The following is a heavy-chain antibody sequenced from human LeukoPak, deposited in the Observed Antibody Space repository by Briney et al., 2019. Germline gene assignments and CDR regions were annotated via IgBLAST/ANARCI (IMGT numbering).Heavy chain of an antibody. J-gene: IGHJ4*02. Sequence: SETLSLTCAVYGGSFSGYYWSWIRQPPGKGLEWIGEINHSGSTNYNPSLKSRVNISVDTSKNQFSLKLSSVTAADTAVYFCASVRGLIFGSFDYWGQGTLVTVSS. CDR2: INHSGST. D-gene: IGHD3-10*02. CDR3: ASVRGLIFGSFDY. V-gene: IGHV4-34*01. CDR1: GGSFSGYY.